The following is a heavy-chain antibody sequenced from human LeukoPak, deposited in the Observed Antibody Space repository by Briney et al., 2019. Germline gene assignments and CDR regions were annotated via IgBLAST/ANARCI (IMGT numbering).Heavy chain of an antibody. Sequence: GGSLRLSCAASGFTFSSYGMHWVRQAPGKGLEWVAFIRYDGSNKYYADSVKGRFTISRDNSKNTLYLQMNSLRAEDTAVYYCAKDWGLSCSGGSCYYGNAFDIWGQGTMVTVSS. V-gene: IGHV3-30*02. D-gene: IGHD2-15*01. CDR3: AKDWGLSCSGGSCYYGNAFDI. CDR2: IRYDGSNK. CDR1: GFTFSSYG. J-gene: IGHJ3*02.